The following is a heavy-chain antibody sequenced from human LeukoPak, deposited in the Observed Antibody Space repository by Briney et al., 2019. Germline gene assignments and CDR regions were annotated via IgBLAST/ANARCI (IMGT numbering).Heavy chain of an antibody. J-gene: IGHJ4*02. V-gene: IGHV3-21*01. Sequence: AGSLRLSCAASGFTFSSYSMNWVRQAPGKGLEWVSSISSSSSYIYYADSVKGRFTISRDNAENSLYLQMNSLRAEDTAVYYCARDKRGMGVSSDYWGQGTLVTVSS. CDR2: ISSSSSYI. CDR3: ARDKRGMGVSSDY. D-gene: IGHD3-10*01. CDR1: GFTFSSYS.